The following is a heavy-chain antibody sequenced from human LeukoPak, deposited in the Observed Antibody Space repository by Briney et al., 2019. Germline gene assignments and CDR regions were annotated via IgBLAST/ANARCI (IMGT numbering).Heavy chain of an antibody. CDR1: GFTFSSYA. V-gene: IGHV3-30-3*01. J-gene: IGHJ6*02. Sequence: PGGSLRLSCAASGFTFSSYAMHWVRQAPGKGLEWVAVISYDGSNKYYADSVKGRFTISRDNSKNTLYLQMNSLRAEDTAVYYCAKGVTTPQHYYYGMDVWGQGTTVTVSS. CDR3: AKGVTTPQHYYYGMDV. D-gene: IGHD4-11*01. CDR2: ISYDGSNK.